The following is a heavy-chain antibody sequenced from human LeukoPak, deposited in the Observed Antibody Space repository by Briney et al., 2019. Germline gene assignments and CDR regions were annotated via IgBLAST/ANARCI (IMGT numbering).Heavy chain of an antibody. D-gene: IGHD3-22*01. CDR2: TWYDGGNK. CDR1: GFTFSSYG. V-gene: IGHV3-33*01. Sequence: PGGSLRLSCAASGFTFSSYGMHWVRQAPGKGLEWVAVTWYDGGNKYYADSVKGRFTISRDNSKNTLYLQMNSLRAEDTAVYYCARELYDSSGYYAPGYWGQGTLVTVSS. J-gene: IGHJ4*02. CDR3: ARELYDSSGYYAPGY.